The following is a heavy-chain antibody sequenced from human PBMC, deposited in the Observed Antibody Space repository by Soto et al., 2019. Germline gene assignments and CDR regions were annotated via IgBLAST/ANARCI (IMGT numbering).Heavy chain of an antibody. CDR2: IHNSGST. Sequence: PSETLSLTCTVSGCSIRNRNDHWIWIRQHPGNCLEWIGNIHNSGSTYYNPSLKSRITMSLETSQNQFSLKLSSVTAADTAVYYCARKGLDYYDSSGFYYYFYAMDVWVQGTTVTVSS. CDR1: GCSIRNRNDH. D-gene: IGHD3-22*01. J-gene: IGHJ6*02. V-gene: IGHV4-31*03. CDR3: ARKGLDYYDSSGFYYYFYAMDV.